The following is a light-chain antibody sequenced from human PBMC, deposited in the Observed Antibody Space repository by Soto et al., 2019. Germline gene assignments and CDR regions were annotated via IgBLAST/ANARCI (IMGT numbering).Light chain of an antibody. CDR2: GAS. J-gene: IGKJ1*01. V-gene: IGKV1-5*01. CDR3: QHYNSYSEA. CDR1: QSISSW. Sequence: DIQMTQSPSTLSASVGDRVTITCRASQSISSWLAWYQQKPGKAPKLLIYGASSLESGVPSRFSGSGSGTEFTLTISRLQPDDFATYYCQHYNSYSEAFGQGTKVELK.